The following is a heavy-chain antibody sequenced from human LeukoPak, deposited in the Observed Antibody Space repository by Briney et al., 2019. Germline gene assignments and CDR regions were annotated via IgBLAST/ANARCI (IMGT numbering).Heavy chain of an antibody. CDR1: GYTFTGYY. CDR2: INPNSGGT. J-gene: IGHJ4*02. Sequence: ASVKVSCKASGYTFTGYYMHWVRQAPGQGLGWMGWINPNSGGTNYAQKFQGRVTMTRDTSISTAYMELNRLRSDDTAVYYCARTNARTTYYGSGSPADYWGQGTLVTVSS. D-gene: IGHD3-10*01. CDR3: ARTNARTTYYGSGSPADY. V-gene: IGHV1-2*02.